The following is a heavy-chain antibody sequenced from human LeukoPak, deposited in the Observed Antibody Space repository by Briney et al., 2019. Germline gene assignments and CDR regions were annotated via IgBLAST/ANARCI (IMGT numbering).Heavy chain of an antibody. D-gene: IGHD6-19*01. CDR3: AANYHRNPGAGKAIDY. V-gene: IGHV1-69*05. Sequence: ASVQVSCKATGGTFSSFDISWVRHVPGQGLEWMGGIIPTFATAKYAQKFQGRVTMTRDTSTSIVYMELSSLRSEDTAVYYCAANYHRNPGAGKAIDYWGQGTLVTVSS. CDR2: IIPTFATA. J-gene: IGHJ4*02. CDR1: GGTFSSFD.